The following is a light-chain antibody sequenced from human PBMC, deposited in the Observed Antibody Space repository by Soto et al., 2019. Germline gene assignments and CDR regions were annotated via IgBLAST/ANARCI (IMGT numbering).Light chain of an antibody. CDR2: DNN. CDR1: SSNIGNNY. Sequence: QSVLTQPPSVSAAPGQKVTISCSGSSSNIGNNYVSWYQQLPETAPKLLIYDNNKRPSGIPDRFSGSKSATSATLGITGLQTGDEAHYYCETWDSSLSAVVFGGGTQLTV. J-gene: IGLJ2*01. CDR3: ETWDSSLSAVV. V-gene: IGLV1-51*01.